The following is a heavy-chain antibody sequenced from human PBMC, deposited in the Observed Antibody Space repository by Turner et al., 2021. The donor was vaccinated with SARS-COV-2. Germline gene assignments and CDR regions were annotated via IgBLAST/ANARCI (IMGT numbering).Heavy chain of an antibody. Sequence: VQLMESGGGVVQPARSLCLSCAASVFPFSNYGMHWVRQAPGKGLEWVACIWYDGSNKYYADSVKGRFTISRDNSKNTLYLQMNSLRAEDTAVYYWARGESRDGYNWYYYGMDVWGQGTTVTVSS. CDR1: VFPFSNYG. CDR2: IWYDGSNK. CDR3: ARGESRDGYNWYYYGMDV. J-gene: IGHJ6*02. V-gene: IGHV3-33*01. D-gene: IGHD5-12*01.